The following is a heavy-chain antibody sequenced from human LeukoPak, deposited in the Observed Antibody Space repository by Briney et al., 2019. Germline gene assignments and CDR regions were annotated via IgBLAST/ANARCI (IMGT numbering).Heavy chain of an antibody. Sequence: ASVKVSCKASGYTFTSYGISWVRQAPGQGLEWMGWISAYNGNTNYAQKLQGRVTMTTDTSTSTAYMELRSLRSDDAAVYYCARASDFWSGYGFDFWGQGTLVTVSS. CDR1: GYTFTSYG. J-gene: IGHJ4*02. D-gene: IGHD3-3*01. CDR3: ARASDFWSGYGFDF. V-gene: IGHV1-18*01. CDR2: ISAYNGNT.